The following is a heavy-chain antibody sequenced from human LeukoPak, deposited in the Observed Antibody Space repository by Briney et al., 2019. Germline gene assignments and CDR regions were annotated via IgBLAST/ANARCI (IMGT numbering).Heavy chain of an antibody. J-gene: IGHJ4*02. CDR2: IFYSGSN. CDR3: ARARCSSTSCPFDY. CDR1: GGSISSSSYY. V-gene: IGHV4-39*07. Sequence: SETLSLTCTVPGGSISSSSYYWGWLRQPPGKGLEWIGTIFYSGSNYHNPSLKSRVTISVDTSKNQFSLKLSSVTAADTAVYYCARARCSSTSCPFDYWGQGTLVTVSS. D-gene: IGHD2-2*01.